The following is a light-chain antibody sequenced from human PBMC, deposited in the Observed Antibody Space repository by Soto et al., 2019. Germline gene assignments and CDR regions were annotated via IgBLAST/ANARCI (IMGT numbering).Light chain of an antibody. CDR2: GAS. CDR3: HQRNK. CDR1: QSVSSTY. J-gene: IGKJ5*01. V-gene: IGKV3D-20*02. Sequence: EIVLTQSPGTLSLSPGEGATLSCRASQSVSSTYLAWYRHKPGQAPRLLIYGASSRAAGIPARFSGSRSGTDFTLTISSLEPEDFGVYFCHQRNKFGQGTRLEI.